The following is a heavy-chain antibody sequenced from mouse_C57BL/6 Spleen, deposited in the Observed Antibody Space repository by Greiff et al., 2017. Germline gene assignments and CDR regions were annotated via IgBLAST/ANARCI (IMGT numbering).Heavy chain of an antibody. CDR2: IHPNSGST. J-gene: IGHJ4*01. CDR3: ARENSNYVSYAMDY. Sequence: QVQLKQPGAELVKPGASVKLSCKASGYTFTSYWMHWVKQRPGQGLEWIGMIHPNSGSTNYNEKFKSKATLTVDKSSSTAYMQLSSLTSEDSAVYYCARENSNYVSYAMDYWGQGTSVTVSS. D-gene: IGHD2-5*01. V-gene: IGHV1-64*01. CDR1: GYTFTSYW.